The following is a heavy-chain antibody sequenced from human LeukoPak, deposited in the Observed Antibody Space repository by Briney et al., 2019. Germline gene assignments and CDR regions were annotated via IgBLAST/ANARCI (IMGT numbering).Heavy chain of an antibody. CDR3: ARADGGNWFDP. J-gene: IGHJ5*02. CDR1: GFIFSGSP. V-gene: IGHV3-30*14. Sequence: AGGSLRLSCATSGFIFSGSPMHWVRQAPGKGLEWVALISYDGTTKYYAESLKGRFTISRDNSENTLYLQMNSLRAEDTAVYYCARADGGNWFDPWGQGTLVTVSS. D-gene: IGHD3-10*01. CDR2: ISYDGTTK.